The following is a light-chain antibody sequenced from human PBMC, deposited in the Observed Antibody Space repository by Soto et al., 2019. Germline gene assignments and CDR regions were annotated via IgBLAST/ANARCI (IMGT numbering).Light chain of an antibody. CDR3: MQGTHGPHT. CDR2: QVS. Sequence: DVVMTQSPLSLPVTLGQPASISCRSSQSLVHNNGNTYLAWFQQRPGQSPRRLIYQVSNRDSGVPDSFSGSGSGTDFTLKISRVEAEDFGVYHCMQGTHGPHTFGQGTKVDIK. CDR1: QSLVHNNGNTY. V-gene: IGKV2-30*02. J-gene: IGKJ2*01.